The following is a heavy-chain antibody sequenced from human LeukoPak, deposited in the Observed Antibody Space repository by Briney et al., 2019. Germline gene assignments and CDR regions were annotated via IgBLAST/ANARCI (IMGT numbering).Heavy chain of an antibody. V-gene: IGHV3-48*03. Sequence: GGSPRLSCAASEFTFSSYEMNWVRQAPGKGLEWVSYISSSGSTIYYADSVKGRFTVSRDNAKKSLYLQMNSLRAEDTAIYYCATYYYDSSAQRGDDAFDIWGQGTMVTVSS. CDR3: ATYYYDSSAQRGDDAFDI. CDR2: ISSSGSTI. J-gene: IGHJ3*02. D-gene: IGHD3-22*01. CDR1: EFTFSSYE.